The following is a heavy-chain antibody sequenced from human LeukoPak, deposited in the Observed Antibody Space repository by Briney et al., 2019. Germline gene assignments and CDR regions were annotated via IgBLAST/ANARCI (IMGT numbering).Heavy chain of an antibody. CDR2: ISAYNGNT. D-gene: IGHD4-17*01. CDR1: GYTFTSYG. V-gene: IGHV1-18*01. Sequence: GASVKVSCKASGYTFTSYGISWVRQAPGQGLEWVGWISAYNGNTNYAQKLQGRVTMTTDTSTSTAYMELRSLRSDDTAVYYCARADYGDYPTQYYFDYWGQGTLVTVSS. CDR3: ARADYGDYPTQYYFDY. J-gene: IGHJ4*02.